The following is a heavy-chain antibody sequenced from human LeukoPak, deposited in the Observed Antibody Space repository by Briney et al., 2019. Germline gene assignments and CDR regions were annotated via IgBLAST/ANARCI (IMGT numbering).Heavy chain of an antibody. CDR1: GYSFTGYF. J-gene: IGHJ6*02. V-gene: IGHV1-2*02. D-gene: IGHD3-10*01. CDR2: INPNSGDT. CDR3: ARVPSMIRGVVNYGMDV. Sequence: GASVKVSCKTSGYSFTGYFMHWVRQAPGQGLEWMGCINPNSGDTKYAQRFQGRVTMTRDTSINTAYMELRRLTSDDTAVYYCARVPSMIRGVVNYGMDVWGQGTTVTVSS.